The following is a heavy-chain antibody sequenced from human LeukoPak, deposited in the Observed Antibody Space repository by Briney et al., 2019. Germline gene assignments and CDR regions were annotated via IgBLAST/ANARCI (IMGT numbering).Heavy chain of an antibody. J-gene: IGHJ4*02. CDR2: ISGSGGST. Sequence: PGGSLRLSCAASGFTFSSYAMSWVRQAPGKGLEWVSAISGSGGSTYYADSAKGRFTISRDNSKNTLYLQMNSLRAEDTAVYYCAKDQGGIVATMGSYYFDYWGQGTLVTVSS. CDR1: GFTFSSYA. D-gene: IGHD5-12*01. CDR3: AKDQGGIVATMGSYYFDY. V-gene: IGHV3-23*01.